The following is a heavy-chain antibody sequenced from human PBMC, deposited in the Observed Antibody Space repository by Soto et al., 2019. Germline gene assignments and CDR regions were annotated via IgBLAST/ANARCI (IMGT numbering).Heavy chain of an antibody. Sequence: ASVKASCTASGGTFSSYAISWVRQAPGQGLEWMGGIIPIFGTANYAQKFQGRVTITADESTSTAYMELSSQRSEDTAVYYCARESEDYYGMDVWGQGTTVTVSS. V-gene: IGHV1-69*13. CDR3: ARESEDYYGMDV. CDR1: GGTFSSYA. CDR2: IIPIFGTA. J-gene: IGHJ6*02.